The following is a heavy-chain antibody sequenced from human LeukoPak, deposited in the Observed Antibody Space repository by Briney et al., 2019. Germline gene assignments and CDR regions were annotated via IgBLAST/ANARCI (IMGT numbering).Heavy chain of an antibody. Sequence: GESLKISCKASGYSFADYWIGWVRQMPGKGLEWMGIIYPSKSNTKYGPSFQGKVTISADKSISTAYLQWSSLEASDTAIYFCARHQWLGFLGYSYGMDVWGQGTTVTVSS. J-gene: IGHJ6*02. CDR1: GYSFADYW. V-gene: IGHV5-51*01. CDR3: ARHQWLGFLGYSYGMDV. D-gene: IGHD6-19*01. CDR2: IYPSKSNT.